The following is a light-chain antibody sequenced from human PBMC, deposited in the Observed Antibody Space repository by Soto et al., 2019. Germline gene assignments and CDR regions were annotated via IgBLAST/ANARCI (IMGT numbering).Light chain of an antibody. Sequence: EIVLTQSPGTLSLSRGERATLSCRASQSVSSSYLAWYQQKPGQAPSLLMYGASSRATGIPERFSGSGSGTDFTLTISRLEPETFAVYYCPQYGSSPRTFGQGTKVDSK. V-gene: IGKV3-20*01. J-gene: IGKJ1*01. CDR1: QSVSSSY. CDR2: GAS. CDR3: PQYGSSPRT.